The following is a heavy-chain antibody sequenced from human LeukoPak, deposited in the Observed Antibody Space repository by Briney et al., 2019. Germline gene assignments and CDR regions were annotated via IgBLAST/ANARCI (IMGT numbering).Heavy chain of an antibody. D-gene: IGHD6-19*01. CDR2: ISRNGGST. Sequence: GGSLRLSCAASGFTFSSYAMHWVRQAPGKGLEYVSAISRNGGSTYYANSVKGRFTISRDNSKNTLYLQMGSLRAEDIAVYYCASLSKGGWYDYWGQGTLVTVSS. V-gene: IGHV3-64*01. J-gene: IGHJ4*02. CDR1: GFTFSSYA. CDR3: ASLSKGGWYDY.